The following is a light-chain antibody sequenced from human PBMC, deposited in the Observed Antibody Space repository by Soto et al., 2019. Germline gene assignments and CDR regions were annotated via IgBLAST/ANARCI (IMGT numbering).Light chain of an antibody. J-gene: IGKJ4*01. CDR3: QQYNIYPLT. Sequence: DVQMTQSPSSLSASVGDRVTITCRASQDINTWLAWYQQKAEKAPKSLIYAASSLQTGVPSRFSGSQSGTDFTLTISSLQPEDSATHYCQQYNIYPLTFGGGTKVEIK. CDR2: AAS. V-gene: IGKV1D-16*01. CDR1: QDINTW.